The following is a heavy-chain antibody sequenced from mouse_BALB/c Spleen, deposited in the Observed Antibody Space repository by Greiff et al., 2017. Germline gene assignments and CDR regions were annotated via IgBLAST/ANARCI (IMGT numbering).Heavy chain of an antibody. J-gene: IGHJ2*01. CDR2: IDPANGNT. CDR1: GFNIKDTY. Sequence: VQLQQSGAELVKPGASVKLSCTASGFNIKDTYMHWVKQRPEQGLEWIGRIDPANGNTKYDPKFQGKATITADTSSNTAYLQLSSLTSEDTAVYYCARTLIATACFDYWGQGTTLTVSS. CDR3: ARTLIATACFDY. D-gene: IGHD1-2*01. V-gene: IGHV14-3*02.